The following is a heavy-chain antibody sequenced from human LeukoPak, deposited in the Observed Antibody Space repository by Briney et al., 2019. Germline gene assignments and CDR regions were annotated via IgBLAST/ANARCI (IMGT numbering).Heavy chain of an antibody. CDR3: ARDSGVLWFGELINDAFDI. V-gene: IGHV3-48*01. CDR1: GFTFSSYS. Sequence: GGSLRLSCAASGFTFSSYSMNWVRQAPGKGLEWVSYISSSSSTIYYADSVKGRFTISRDNAKNSLYLQMNSLRAEDTAVYYCARDSGVLWFGELINDAFDIWGQGTMVTVSS. D-gene: IGHD3-10*01. J-gene: IGHJ3*02. CDR2: ISSSSSTI.